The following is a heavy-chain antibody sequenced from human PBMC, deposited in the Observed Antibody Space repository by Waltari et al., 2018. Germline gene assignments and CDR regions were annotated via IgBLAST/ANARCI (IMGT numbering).Heavy chain of an antibody. Sequence: KKPGSSVKVSCKASGGTFSSYAISWVRQAPGQGLEWKGGIIPIFGTANYAQKFQGVVTITAVESTSTAYMELSSLRSEDTAVYYCARGSRDCSSTSCYPYYYYYYMDVWGKGTTVTVSS. J-gene: IGHJ6*03. CDR3: ARGSRDCSSTSCYPYYYYYYMDV. D-gene: IGHD2-2*01. V-gene: IGHV1-69*01. CDR1: GGTFSSYA. CDR2: IIPIFGTA.